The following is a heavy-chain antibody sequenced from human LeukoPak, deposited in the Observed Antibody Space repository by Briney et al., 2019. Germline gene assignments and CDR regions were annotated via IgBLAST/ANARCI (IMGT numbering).Heavy chain of an antibody. CDR3: ARDASTVGYYYYYYYMDV. J-gene: IGHJ6*03. Sequence: SETLSLTCTVSGGSITSGGYSWSWIRQTAGKGLEWIAYIHDSGSTYNNPSLKSRLSISIDTSKNQFSLKLNSVTAADTAVYYCARDASTVGYYYYYYYMDVWGKGTTVTVSS. CDR2: IHDSGST. CDR1: GGSITSGGYS. V-gene: IGHV4-30-4*07. D-gene: IGHD4-17*01.